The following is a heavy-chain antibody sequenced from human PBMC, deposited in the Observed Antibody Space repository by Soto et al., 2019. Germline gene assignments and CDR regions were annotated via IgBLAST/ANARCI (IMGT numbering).Heavy chain of an antibody. D-gene: IGHD1-1*01. V-gene: IGHV1-69*12. CDR2: IIPIFGTA. J-gene: IGHJ4*02. Sequence: QVQLVQSGAEVKKPGSSVKVSCKASGGTFSSYAISWVRQAPGQGLEWMGGIIPIFGTADYAHKFQGRVTITADESTSTAYMELSSLRSEDTAVYYCASMLDHYSFDYWGQGTLVTVSS. CDR3: ASMLDHYSFDY. CDR1: GGTFSSYA.